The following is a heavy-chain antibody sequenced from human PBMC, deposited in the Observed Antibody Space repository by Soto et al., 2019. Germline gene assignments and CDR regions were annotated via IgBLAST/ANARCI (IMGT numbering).Heavy chain of an antibody. J-gene: IGHJ4*02. CDR1: GFTFSSYW. CDR2: IKSDGSSA. CDR3: TRAYTGFDC. D-gene: IGHD4-4*01. Sequence: EVQLVESGGGLVQAGGSLRLSCAASGFTFSSYWMHWVRQAPGKGLVWVSRIKSDGSSADYADSVKGRFTISRDNAKNTLYPPMNSLRAEDTAVYYCTRAYTGFDCWGQGTLVTVSS. V-gene: IGHV3-74*01.